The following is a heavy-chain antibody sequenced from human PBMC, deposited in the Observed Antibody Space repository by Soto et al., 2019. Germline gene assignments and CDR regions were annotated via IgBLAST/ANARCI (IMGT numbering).Heavy chain of an antibody. CDR3: ARWYDRILINWFDP. D-gene: IGHD3-3*02. CDR2: MNPNSGNT. V-gene: IGHV1-8*01. CDR1: GYTFTSYD. J-gene: IGHJ5*02. Sequence: QVQLVQSGAEVKKPGASVKVSCKASGYTFTSYDINWVRQATGQGLEWMGWMNPNSGNTGYAQKFQGRVTMTRNTSIRTAYMELSSLRSEDTAVYYCARWYDRILINWFDPWGQGTLVTVSS.